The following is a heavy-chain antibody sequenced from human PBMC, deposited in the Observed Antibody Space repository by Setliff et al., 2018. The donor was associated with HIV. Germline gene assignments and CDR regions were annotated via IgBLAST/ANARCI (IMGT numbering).Heavy chain of an antibody. V-gene: IGHV3-23*01. D-gene: IGHD6-13*01. CDR1: GFIFSSYA. CDR2: IRGSGSGDTT. CDR3: AREDSSWYGSLDY. J-gene: IGHJ4*02. Sequence: PGGSLRLSCAASGFIFSSYAMTWVRQAPGKGLEWVSTIRGSGSGDTTHYADFVKGRFTISRDNSKNTVYLQMNSLRAEDMAIYYCAREDSSWYGSLDYWGQGTPVTVPQ.